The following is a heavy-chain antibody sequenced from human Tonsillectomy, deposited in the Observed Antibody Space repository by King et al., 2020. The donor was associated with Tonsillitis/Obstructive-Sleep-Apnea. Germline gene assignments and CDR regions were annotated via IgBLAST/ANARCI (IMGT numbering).Heavy chain of an antibody. CDR3: ARSAPGTGNTPFDS. Sequence: QLEQSGAEVKKPGESLKISCKGSGYRFTGYWIGWVRQMPGKGLEWMGIIFPSDSDTRYSPSFQGQVTISADKSINTAYLQWSSLKASDTAMYYCARSAPGTGNTPFDSWGQGTLVTVSS. J-gene: IGHJ4*02. D-gene: IGHD1-1*01. V-gene: IGHV5-51*01. CDR1: GYRFTGYW. CDR2: IFPSDSDT.